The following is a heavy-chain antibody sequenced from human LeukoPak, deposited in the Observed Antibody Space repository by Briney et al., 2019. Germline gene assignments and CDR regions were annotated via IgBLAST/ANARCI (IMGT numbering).Heavy chain of an antibody. CDR1: GFTFSSYSM. CDR2: IYHSGST. CDR3: AMTLSEYSSSPAI. V-gene: IGHV4-4*02. J-gene: IGHJ4*02. Sequence: PGGSLRLSCAASGFTFSSYSMKWVRQPPGKGLEWIGEIYHSGSTNYNPSLQSRVSISVDKSKNQFSLKLTSVTAADTAMYYCAMTLSEYSSSPAIWGQGTLVTVSS. D-gene: IGHD6-13*01.